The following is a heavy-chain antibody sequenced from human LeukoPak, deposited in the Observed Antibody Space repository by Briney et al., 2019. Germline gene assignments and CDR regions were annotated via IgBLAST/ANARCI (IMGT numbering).Heavy chain of an antibody. Sequence: TGRSLRLSCAASGFTFSSYAMHWVRQAPGKGLEWVAVISYDGSNKYYADSVKGRFTISRDNSKNTLYLQMNSLRAEDTAVYYCARNQPDDYGGYDGWFDPWGQGTLVTVSS. CDR3: ARNQPDDYGGYDGWFDP. V-gene: IGHV3-30-3*01. J-gene: IGHJ5*02. D-gene: IGHD4-17*01. CDR1: GFTFSSYA. CDR2: ISYDGSNK.